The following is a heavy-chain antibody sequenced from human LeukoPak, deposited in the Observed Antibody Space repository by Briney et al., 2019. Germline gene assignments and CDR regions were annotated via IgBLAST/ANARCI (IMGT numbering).Heavy chain of an antibody. J-gene: IGHJ4*02. CDR1: GGSISSYY. D-gene: IGHD3-22*01. V-gene: IGHV4-4*07. CDR3: ARDHSGYFPAFDY. Sequence: PSETLSLTCTVSGGSISSYYWSWIRQPAGKGLEWIGRIYTSGSTNYNPSLKSRVTLSVDSSKNQFSLRLSSVTAADTAVYYCARDHSGYFPAFDYWGQGALVIVSS. CDR2: IYTSGST.